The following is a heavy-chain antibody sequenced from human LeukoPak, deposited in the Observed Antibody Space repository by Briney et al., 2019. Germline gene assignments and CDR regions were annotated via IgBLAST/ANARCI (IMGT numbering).Heavy chain of an antibody. CDR2: IRYDGTKK. CDR3: AKERSEHSYGPIFDS. Sequence: GGSLRVSCVASGFSFSTYGMHWVRQAPGKGLEWVSFIRYDGTKKYYVSSMKGRCTISRDNSKNTLYLQMDSLRPEDTAVYYCAKERSEHSYGPIFDSWGQGTLVIVSA. D-gene: IGHD3-16*01. CDR1: GFSFSTYG. J-gene: IGHJ4*02. V-gene: IGHV3-30*02.